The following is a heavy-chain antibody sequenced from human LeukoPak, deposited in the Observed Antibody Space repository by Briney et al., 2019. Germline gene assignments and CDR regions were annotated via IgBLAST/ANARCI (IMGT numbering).Heavy chain of an antibody. CDR2: IYHSGST. Sequence: SETLSLTCTVSGYSISSGYYWGWIRQPPGKGLEWIGSIYHSGSTYYNPSLKSRVTISVDTSKNQFSLKLSSVTAADTAVYFCASIVGATTVDYWGQGTLVTVSS. D-gene: IGHD1-26*01. CDR1: GYSISSGYY. V-gene: IGHV4-38-2*02. J-gene: IGHJ4*02. CDR3: ASIVGATTVDY.